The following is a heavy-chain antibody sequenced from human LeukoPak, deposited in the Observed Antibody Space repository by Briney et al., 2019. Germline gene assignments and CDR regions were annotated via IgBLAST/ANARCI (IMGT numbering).Heavy chain of an antibody. CDR2: IYTSGST. CDR1: GGSISSGSYY. V-gene: IGHV4-61*02. Sequence: SETLSLTCTVSGGSISSGSYYWSWIRQPAGKGLEWIGRIYTSGSTNYSPSLKSRVAISVDTSKNQFSLKLSSVTAADTAVYYCARVRHTPYYYGMDVWGQGTTVTVSS. J-gene: IGHJ6*02. D-gene: IGHD2-21*01. CDR3: ARVRHTPYYYGMDV.